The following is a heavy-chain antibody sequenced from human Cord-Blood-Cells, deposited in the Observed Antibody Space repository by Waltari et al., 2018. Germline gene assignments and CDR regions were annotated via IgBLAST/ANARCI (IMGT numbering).Heavy chain of an antibody. V-gene: IGHV3-9*03. J-gene: IGHJ3*02. CDR2: ISWNSGSI. CDR1: GFPFVDYA. CDR3: AKYGSGDAFDI. Sequence: EVQLVESGGGLVQPGRSLRLSCAASGFPFVDYAMHWVRQAPGKGLEWVSGISWNSGSIGYADSVKGRFTISRDNAKNSLYLQMNSLRAEDMALYYCAKYGSGDAFDIWGQGTMVTVSS. D-gene: IGHD3-3*01.